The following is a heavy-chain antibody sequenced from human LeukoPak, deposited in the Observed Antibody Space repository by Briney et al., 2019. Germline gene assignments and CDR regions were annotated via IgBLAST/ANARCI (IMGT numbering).Heavy chain of an antibody. CDR2: IYYSGST. V-gene: IGHV4-59*08. J-gene: IGHJ4*02. D-gene: IGHD3-3*01. CDR1: GGSISSYY. Sequence: KPSETLSLTCTVSGGSISSYYWSWIRQPPGKGLEWIGYIYYSGSTNYNPSLKSRVTISVDTSKNQFSLRLSSVTAADTAVYYCARHASRYDFWSGLDYWGQGTLVTVSS. CDR3: ARHASRYDFWSGLDY.